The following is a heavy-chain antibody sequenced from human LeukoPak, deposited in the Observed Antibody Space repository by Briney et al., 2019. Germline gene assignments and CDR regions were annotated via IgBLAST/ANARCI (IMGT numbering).Heavy chain of an antibody. CDR2: ISGSGGST. CDR1: GFTFSSYA. J-gene: IGHJ4*02. CDR3: ATNGDTEANFDY. D-gene: IGHD4-17*01. Sequence: PGGSLRLSCAASGFTFSSYAMSWVRQAPGKGLEWVSAISGSGGSTYYADSVKGRFTISRDNAKNSLYLQMNSLRAEDTAVYYCATNGDTEANFDYWGQGTLVTVSS. V-gene: IGHV3-23*01.